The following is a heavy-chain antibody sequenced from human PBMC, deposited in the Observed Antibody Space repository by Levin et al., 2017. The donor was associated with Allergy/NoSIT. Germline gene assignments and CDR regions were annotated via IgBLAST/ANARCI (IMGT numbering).Heavy chain of an antibody. V-gene: IGHV4-59*01. CDR2: ISYSGST. J-gene: IGHJ4*02. CDR3: AGSSGSYSLDLVDFDY. Sequence: SETLSLTCTVSGGSISSYYWSWIRQPPGKGLEWIGYISYSGSTNYNPSLKSRVTISVDTSKNQFSLKLSSVPAADTAVYYCAGSSGSYSLDLVDFDYWGQGTLVTVSS. D-gene: IGHD3-10*01. CDR1: GGSISSYY.